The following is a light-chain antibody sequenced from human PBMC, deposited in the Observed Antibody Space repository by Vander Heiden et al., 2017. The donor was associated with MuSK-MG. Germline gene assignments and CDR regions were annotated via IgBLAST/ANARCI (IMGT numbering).Light chain of an antibody. Sequence: YDQSPPSPVSASPGRITRITCSGEVLGRKYARWFQQKPGQAPVLLIYTDSERPSGMPERFSGSSSGTTITVTISGAQVEDEAEYYCYCATDNYLGLFGGGTKLTVL. V-gene: IGLV3-27*01. CDR2: TDS. J-gene: IGLJ2*01. CDR3: YCATDNYLGL. CDR1: VLGRKY.